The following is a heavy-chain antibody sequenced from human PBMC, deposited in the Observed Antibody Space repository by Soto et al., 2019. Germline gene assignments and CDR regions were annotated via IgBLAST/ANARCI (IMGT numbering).Heavy chain of an antibody. J-gene: IGHJ5*02. CDR2: IIPIVETP. Sequence: ASVKVSCKASGCTFNSYDINWVRQAPGQGLEWMGGIIPIVETPKYAQKFQGRVTINADESTNTVYMELSSLRSEETAMYYCARLSRPNYYDTSGFLKDNWFDPWGQGTLVTVSS. CDR1: GCTFNSYD. CDR3: ARLSRPNYYDTSGFLKDNWFDP. D-gene: IGHD3-22*01. V-gene: IGHV1-69*13.